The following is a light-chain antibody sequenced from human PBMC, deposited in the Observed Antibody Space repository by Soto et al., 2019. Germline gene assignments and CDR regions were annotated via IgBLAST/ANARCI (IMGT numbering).Light chain of an antibody. CDR3: ASHTTTNSVV. J-gene: IGLJ2*01. CDR1: SSDIGRYDY. CDR2: DVS. V-gene: IGLV2-14*03. Sequence: QSALTQPASVSGSPGQSITISCTGTSSDIGRYDYVSWYQQHPGKVPKLIIYDVSNRPSGISNRFSGSKSGKTASLTISGLLTEDEADYYCASHTTTNSVVFGGGTKLTVL.